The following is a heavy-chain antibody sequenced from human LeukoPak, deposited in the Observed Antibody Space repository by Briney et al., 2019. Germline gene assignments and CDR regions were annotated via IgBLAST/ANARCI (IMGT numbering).Heavy chain of an antibody. J-gene: IGHJ3*02. CDR2: ISSTSSYI. CDR3: AREDAFDI. V-gene: IGHV3-21*01. Sequence: KPGGSLRLSCAASGFTFSTYSMNWVRQAPGKGLEWVSSISSTSSYIYYAASVKGRFTISRDNAKNSLYLQMNSLRAEDTAVYYCAREDAFDIWGQGTMVTVSS. CDR1: GFTFSTYS.